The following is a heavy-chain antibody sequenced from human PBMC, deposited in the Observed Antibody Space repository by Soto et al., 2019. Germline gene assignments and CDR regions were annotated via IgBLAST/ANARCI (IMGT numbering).Heavy chain of an antibody. V-gene: IGHV1-2*04. CDR1: GYTFTGYY. CDR3: ARGVTTTPSPSFDY. CDR2: INPNSGGT. Sequence: GASVKVSCKASGYTFTGYYMHWVRQAPGQGLEWMGWINPNSGGTNYAQKFQGWVTMTRDTSISTAYMELSRLRSDDTAVYYCARGVTTTPSPSFDYWGQGTLDTVSS. D-gene: IGHD2-15*01. J-gene: IGHJ4*02.